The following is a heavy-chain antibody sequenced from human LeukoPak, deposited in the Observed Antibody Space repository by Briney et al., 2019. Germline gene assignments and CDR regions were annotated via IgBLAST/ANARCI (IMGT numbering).Heavy chain of an antibody. CDR2: ISAYNGNT. V-gene: IGHV1-18*01. CDR1: GYTFTSYG. Sequence: ASVKVSCKASGYTFTSYGISWVRQAPGQGLEGMGWISAYNGNTNYAQKLQGRVTMTTDTSTSTAYMELRSLRSDDTAVYYCARDWDIVVVPAAMRGPYFDYWGQGTLVTVSS. CDR3: ARDWDIVVVPAAMRGPYFDY. J-gene: IGHJ4*02. D-gene: IGHD2-2*01.